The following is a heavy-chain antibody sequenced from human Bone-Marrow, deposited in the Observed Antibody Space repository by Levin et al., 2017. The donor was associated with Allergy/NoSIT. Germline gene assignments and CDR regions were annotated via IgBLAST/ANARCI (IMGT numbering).Heavy chain of an antibody. D-gene: IGHD3-3*01. J-gene: IGHJ5*02. Sequence: SETLSLTCAVFGDSFSGFYWSWIRQPPGKGLEWIGEINHSGITNYNPSLKSRVTISIGTSKNQFSLKLTSVTAADTAIYYCARVYRRLNIRLREATNWFDTWGQGTLVTVSS. V-gene: IGHV4-34*01. CDR2: INHSGIT. CDR3: ARVYRRLNIRLREATNWFDT. CDR1: GDSFSGFY.